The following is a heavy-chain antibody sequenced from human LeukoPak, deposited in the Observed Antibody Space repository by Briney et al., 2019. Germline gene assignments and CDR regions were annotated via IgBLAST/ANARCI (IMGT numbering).Heavy chain of an antibody. CDR2: ISAYSGNT. CDR3: ARGKRPPQEPGYDSSGYYFFDY. D-gene: IGHD3-22*01. V-gene: IGHV1-18*01. J-gene: IGHJ4*02. CDR1: GYTFTSYG. Sequence: ASVKVSCKASGYTFTSYGISWVRQAPGQGLEWMGWISAYSGNTNYAQKLQGRVTMTTDTSTSTAYMELRSLRSDDTAVYYCARGKRPPQEPGYDSSGYYFFDYWGQGTLVTVSS.